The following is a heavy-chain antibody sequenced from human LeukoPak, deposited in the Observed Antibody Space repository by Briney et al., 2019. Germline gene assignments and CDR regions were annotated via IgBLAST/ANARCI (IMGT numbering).Heavy chain of an antibody. CDR3: ARGGGGSSGYYPLDY. Sequence: SETLSLTCAVYGGSFSGYYWSWIRQPPGKGLEWIGEINHSGGTNYNPSLKSRVTISVDTSKNQFSLKLSSVTAADTAVYCCARGGGGSSGYYPLDYWGQGTLVTVSS. V-gene: IGHV4-34*01. CDR1: GGSFSGYY. CDR2: INHSGGT. D-gene: IGHD3-22*01. J-gene: IGHJ4*02.